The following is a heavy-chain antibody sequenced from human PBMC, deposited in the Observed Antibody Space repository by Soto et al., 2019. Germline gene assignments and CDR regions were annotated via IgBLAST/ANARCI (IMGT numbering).Heavy chain of an antibody. V-gene: IGHV3-23*04. CDR3: AKASLWFGEPTQNFDY. D-gene: IGHD3-10*01. CDR2: ISGSGGST. CDR1: GFTFSSYA. Sequence: EVQRVESGGGLVQPGGSLRLSCAASGFTFSSYARSWVRQAPGKGLEWVSAISGSGGSTYYADSVKGRFTISRDNSKNTLYLQMNSLRAEDTAVYYCAKASLWFGEPTQNFDYWGQRTLVTVSS. J-gene: IGHJ4*02.